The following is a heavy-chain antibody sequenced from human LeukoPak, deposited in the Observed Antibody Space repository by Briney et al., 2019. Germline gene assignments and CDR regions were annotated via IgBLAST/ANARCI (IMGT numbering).Heavy chain of an antibody. CDR1: GFTFSYYN. CDR3: ARTKHGYSYGNDY. D-gene: IGHD5-18*01. V-gene: IGHV3-48*01. Sequence: GGSLRLSCAASGFTFSYYNMDWVRRAPGRGLEWVSSISSGGTTINYADSVKGRFTLSRDNAKNSLYLQMNSLRAEDTAVYYCARTKHGYSYGNDYWGQGTLVTVSS. J-gene: IGHJ4*02. CDR2: ISSGGTTI.